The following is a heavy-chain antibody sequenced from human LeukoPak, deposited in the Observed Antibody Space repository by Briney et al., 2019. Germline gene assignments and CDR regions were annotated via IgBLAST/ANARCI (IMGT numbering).Heavy chain of an antibody. CDR3: ARDRPNYGDYVRFDY. Sequence: GGSLRLSCAASGFTFSTYGMNWVRQAPGKGLEWVSSISSSSSYIYYADSVKGRFTISRDNAKNSLYLQMNSLRAEDTAVYYCARDRPNYGDYVRFDYWGQGTLVTVSS. CDR2: ISSSSSYI. D-gene: IGHD4-17*01. CDR1: GFTFSTYG. V-gene: IGHV3-21*01. J-gene: IGHJ4*02.